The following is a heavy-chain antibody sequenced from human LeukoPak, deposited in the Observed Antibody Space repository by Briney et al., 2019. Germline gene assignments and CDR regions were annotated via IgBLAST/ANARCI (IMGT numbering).Heavy chain of an antibody. V-gene: IGHV3-21*01. Sequence: GGSLRLACAASGFTFSSYSMNWVRQAPGKGLEWVASISSSSRYIYYADSVKGRFTISRDNAKNSLYLQMNSLRAEDTAVYYCARDCSGGSCYSRGYYYGMDVWGQGTTVTVSS. CDR3: ARDCSGGSCYSRGYYYGMDV. J-gene: IGHJ6*02. D-gene: IGHD2-15*01. CDR2: ISSSSRYI. CDR1: GFTFSSYS.